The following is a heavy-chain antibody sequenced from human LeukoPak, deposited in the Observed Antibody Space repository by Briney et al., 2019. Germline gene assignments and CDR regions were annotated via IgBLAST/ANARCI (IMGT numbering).Heavy chain of an antibody. CDR2: IYYSGST. CDR3: ERDSCSSTNCRKKFDY. V-gene: IGHV4-30-4*01. CDR1: GGSISSGDYY. D-gene: IGHD2-2*01. Sequence: SETLSLTCTVSGGSISSGDYYWSWIRQPPGKGLEWIGYIYYSGSTYYNPSLKSRGTISVDTSKNQFSLKLSSVTAADMALYYCERDSCSSTNCRKKFDYWGQGTLVTVSS. J-gene: IGHJ4*02.